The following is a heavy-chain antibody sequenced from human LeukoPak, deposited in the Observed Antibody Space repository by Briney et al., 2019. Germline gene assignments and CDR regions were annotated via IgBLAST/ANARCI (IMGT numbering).Heavy chain of an antibody. CDR3: ARRQTYYYDSSGYLFDY. Sequence: GGSLRLSCAASGFTFSSCAMSWVRQAPGKGLEWVSAISGSGGSTYYADSVKGRFTISRDNSKNTLYLQMNSLRAEDTAAYYCARRQTYYYDSSGYLFDYWGQGTLVTVSS. D-gene: IGHD3-22*01. V-gene: IGHV3-23*01. J-gene: IGHJ4*02. CDR2: ISGSGGST. CDR1: GFTFSSCA.